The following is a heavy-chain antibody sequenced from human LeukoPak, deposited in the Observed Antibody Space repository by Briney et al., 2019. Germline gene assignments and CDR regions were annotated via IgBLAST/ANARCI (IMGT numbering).Heavy chain of an antibody. V-gene: IGHV3-21*04. J-gene: IGHJ4*02. CDR3: AKGTLAAAGTRGDY. CDR2: ISSSSSYI. CDR1: GFTFSSYS. D-gene: IGHD6-13*01. Sequence: GGSLRLSCAASGFTFSSYSMNWVRQAPGKGLEWVSSISSSSSYIYYADSVKGRFTISRDNAKNTLYLQMHSLRAEDTAVYYCAKGTLAAAGTRGDYWGQGTLVTVSS.